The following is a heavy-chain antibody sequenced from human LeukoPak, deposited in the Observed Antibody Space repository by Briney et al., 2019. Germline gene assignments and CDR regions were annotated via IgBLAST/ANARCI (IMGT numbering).Heavy chain of an antibody. Sequence: GGSLTLSCAASGFTFSSYAMSWLRQAPGKGLEWLSAIGTSGGTTYYADSVKGRFIISRDNYKNTLYLQMNSVRAEDTAVYYCAKGSDLIVGATIADYWGQGTLVTVSS. V-gene: IGHV3-23*01. J-gene: IGHJ4*02. CDR1: GFTFSSYA. CDR3: AKGSDLIVGATIADY. D-gene: IGHD1-26*01. CDR2: IGTSGGTT.